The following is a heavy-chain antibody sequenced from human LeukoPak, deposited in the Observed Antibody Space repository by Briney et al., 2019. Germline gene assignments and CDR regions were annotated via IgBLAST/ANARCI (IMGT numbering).Heavy chain of an antibody. D-gene: IGHD2-15*01. CDR1: GFTFDDYA. V-gene: IGHV3-9*03. Sequence: GGSLRLSWAASGFTFDDYAMHWVRQAPGKGLEWVSGISWNSGSIVYVDSVKGRFTISRDNAKNSLYLQMDSLRPEDMALYYCVKDVGLGFCSGGSCSAHFDYWGQGTLVTVSS. CDR3: VKDVGLGFCSGGSCSAHFDY. J-gene: IGHJ4*02. CDR2: ISWNSGSI.